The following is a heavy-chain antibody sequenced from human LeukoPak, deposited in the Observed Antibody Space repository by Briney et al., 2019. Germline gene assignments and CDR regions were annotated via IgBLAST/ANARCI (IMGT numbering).Heavy chain of an antibody. Sequence: PGGSLRLSCAASGFTFRSYYMHWVRQAPGKGLVWVSRINSDGSSTSYADSVKGRFTISRDNAKNTLYLQVNSLRAEDTAMYYCSRGVPYHYGTDVWGQGTTVTVSS. CDR1: GFTFRSYY. CDR3: SRGVPYHYGTDV. J-gene: IGHJ6*02. V-gene: IGHV3-74*01. CDR2: INSDGSST.